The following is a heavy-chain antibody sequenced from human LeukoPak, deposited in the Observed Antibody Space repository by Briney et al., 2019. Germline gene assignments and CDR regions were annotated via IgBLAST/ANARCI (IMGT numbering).Heavy chain of an antibody. V-gene: IGHV3-23*01. J-gene: IGHJ4*02. Sequence: GGSLRLSCAASGFTFSSYAMSWVRQAPGKGLEWVSTISGSGGSTYYADSVKGRFTISRDNSKNTLYLQMNGLRAEDTAVYYCAKDQRYCTNGVCYRPFDYWGQGTLVTVSS. CDR1: GFTFSSYA. CDR2: ISGSGGST. D-gene: IGHD2-8*01. CDR3: AKDQRYCTNGVCYRPFDY.